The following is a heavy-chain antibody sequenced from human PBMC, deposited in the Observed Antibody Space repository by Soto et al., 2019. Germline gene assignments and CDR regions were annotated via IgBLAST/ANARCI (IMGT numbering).Heavy chain of an antibody. V-gene: IGHV3-33*01. Sequence: HPGGSLRLSCAASGFTFSSYGMHWVRQAPGKGLEWVAVIWYDGSNKYYADSVKGRFTISRDNSKNTLYLQMNSLRAEDTAVYYCARESYDSSGTIRTNAFDIWGQGTMVTVSS. CDR2: IWYDGSNK. D-gene: IGHD3-22*01. J-gene: IGHJ3*02. CDR1: GFTFSSYG. CDR3: ARESYDSSGTIRTNAFDI.